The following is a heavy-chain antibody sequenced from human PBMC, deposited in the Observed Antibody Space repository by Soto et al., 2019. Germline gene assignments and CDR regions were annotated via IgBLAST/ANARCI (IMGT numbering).Heavy chain of an antibody. CDR2: ITDTGGDA. CDR3: ARDRRTGDKLYYTAMAL. CDR1: GITFGSRA. V-gene: IGHV3-23*01. D-gene: IGHD5-18*01. Sequence: GGSLRLSCVASGITFGSRAMSWVRQAPGEGLEWVSTITDTGGDAKYADSVRGRFTISRDNSKKTLYLQMSSLRADDSAVYYCARDRRTGDKLYYTAMALWGQGTLVTVSS. J-gene: IGHJ4*02.